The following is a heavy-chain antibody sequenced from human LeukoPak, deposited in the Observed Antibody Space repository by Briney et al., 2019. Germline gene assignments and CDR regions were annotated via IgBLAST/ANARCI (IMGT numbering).Heavy chain of an antibody. V-gene: IGHV4-38-2*02. CDR1: GYSISSGYY. J-gene: IGHJ4*02. CDR3: ARDLPMAIYYFDY. Sequence: SETLSLTYTVSGYSISSGYYWGWIRPPPGKGLEWIGSIYHSGSTYYNPSLKSRVTISVDTSKNQFSLKLSSVTAADTAVYYCARDLPMAIYYFDYWGQETLVTVSS. CDR2: IYHSGST. D-gene: IGHD5-24*01.